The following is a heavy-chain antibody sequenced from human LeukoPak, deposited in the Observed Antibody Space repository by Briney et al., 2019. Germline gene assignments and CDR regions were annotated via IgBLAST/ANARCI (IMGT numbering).Heavy chain of an antibody. CDR3: ARDRVPGSYFDSWLAP. V-gene: IGHV1-2*02. CDR1: GYTFTDYY. CDR2: ISPNTGDT. D-gene: IGHD1-26*01. J-gene: IGHJ5*02. Sequence: GASVKVSCKASGYTFTDYYVHWVRQAPGQGLEWLGLISPNTGDTHYAKKFHGRVTVTRDTSINTAYMQLTRLRSDDTAVYYCARDRVPGSYFDSWLAPWGQGTLVIVSS.